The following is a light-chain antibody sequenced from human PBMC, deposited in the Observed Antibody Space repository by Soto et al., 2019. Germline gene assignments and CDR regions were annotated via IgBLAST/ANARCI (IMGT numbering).Light chain of an antibody. J-gene: IGKJ4*01. Sequence: EIVLTQSPATLSLSPGERATLSCRASQSVSSYLAWYQQKPGQAPRLLIYDASSRATGIPDRFSGSGSGTDFTLSISRLEPEDFAVYYCQQYGRSPLTFGGGTKVDI. V-gene: IGKV3-20*01. CDR1: QSVSSY. CDR3: QQYGRSPLT. CDR2: DAS.